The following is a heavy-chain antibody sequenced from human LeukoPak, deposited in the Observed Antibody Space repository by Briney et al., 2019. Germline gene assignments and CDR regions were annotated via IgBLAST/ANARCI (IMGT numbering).Heavy chain of an antibody. D-gene: IGHD6-6*01. CDR3: ARESPPTSIAAPGAFDI. J-gene: IGHJ3*02. V-gene: IGHV3-23*01. Sequence: PGGSLRLSCAASGFTFSSYAMSWVRQAPGKGLEWVSAISGSGGSTYYADSVKGRFTISRDNAKNSLYLQMNSLRAEDTAVYYCARESPPTSIAAPGAFDIWGQGTMVTVSS. CDR2: ISGSGGST. CDR1: GFTFSSYA.